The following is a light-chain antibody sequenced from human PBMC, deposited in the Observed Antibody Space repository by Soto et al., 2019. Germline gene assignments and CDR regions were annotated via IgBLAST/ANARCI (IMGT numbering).Light chain of an antibody. J-gene: IGKJ4*02. CDR3: LQDYHFPLR. CDR1: QGIGND. V-gene: IGKV1-6*01. Sequence: AIQMTQSPSSLSASVGDRVTITCRASQGIGNDLAWYQQRPGKAPKLLIYAASSLQSGVPSMCSGSGPGRDFTPTLSSLQPGGVAIYYLLQDYHFPLRFRGGTKVYIK. CDR2: AAS.